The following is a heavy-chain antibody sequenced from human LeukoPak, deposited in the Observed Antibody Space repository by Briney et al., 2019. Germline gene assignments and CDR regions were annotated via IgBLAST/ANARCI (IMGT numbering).Heavy chain of an antibody. D-gene: IGHD2-21*02. CDR1: GFSFNDFV. J-gene: IGHJ6*03. Sequence: QAGGSLRLSCTASGFSFNDFVMQWVRQVPGKNLEWVALISGDGGTTDYASSVEGRFIISRDNTQKSLFLEMNNLGTEDTALYYCAKSGLGDRGIFTGRGSPYYYYYLDVWGKGTTVIVS. V-gene: IGHV3-43*02. CDR2: ISGDGGTT. CDR3: AKSGLGDRGIFTGRGSPYYYYYLDV.